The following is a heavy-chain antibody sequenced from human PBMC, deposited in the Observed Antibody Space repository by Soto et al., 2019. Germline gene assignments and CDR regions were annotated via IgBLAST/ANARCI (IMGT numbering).Heavy chain of an antibody. J-gene: IGHJ5*02. CDR2: ISSSSSYI. CDR1: GFTFSSYS. Sequence: XVSLRLSCAASGFTFSSYSMDWVGQAPGKGLEWVSSISSSSSYIYYADSVKGRFTISRDNAKNSLYLQMNSLRAEDTAVYYCASGQRGRITIFAVVNQNWFDPWGQGTLVTVSS. D-gene: IGHD3-3*01. CDR3: ASGQRGRITIFAVVNQNWFDP. V-gene: IGHV3-21*01.